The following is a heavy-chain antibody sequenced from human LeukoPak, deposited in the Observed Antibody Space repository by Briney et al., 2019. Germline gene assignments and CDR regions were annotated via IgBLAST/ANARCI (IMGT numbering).Heavy chain of an antibody. Sequence: GGSLRLSCAASGFTFSSYWMTWVRQAPGKWLEWVANIKQDGSERYYVDSVKGRLTISRDNAKNSLYLQMNSLRAEDTAVYYCARDGGRRDDYWGQGTLVTVSS. CDR3: ARDGGRRDDY. D-gene: IGHD5-24*01. J-gene: IGHJ4*02. V-gene: IGHV3-7*01. CDR1: GFTFSSYW. CDR2: IKQDGSER.